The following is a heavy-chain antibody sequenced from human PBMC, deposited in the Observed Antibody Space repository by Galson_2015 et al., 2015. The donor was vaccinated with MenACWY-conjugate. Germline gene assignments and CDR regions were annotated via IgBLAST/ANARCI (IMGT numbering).Heavy chain of an antibody. D-gene: IGHD4-17*01. V-gene: IGHV1-18*04. J-gene: IGHJ4*02. Sequence: SVKVSCKASGYTFTSYGISWVRQAPGQGLEWMGWISAYNGNTNYAQKLQGRVTMTTDTSTSTAYMELRSLRSDDTAVYYCARDNPYGDYFQAHIFDYWGQGTLVTVSS. CDR1: GYTFTSYG. CDR3: ARDNPYGDYFQAHIFDY. CDR2: ISAYNGNT.